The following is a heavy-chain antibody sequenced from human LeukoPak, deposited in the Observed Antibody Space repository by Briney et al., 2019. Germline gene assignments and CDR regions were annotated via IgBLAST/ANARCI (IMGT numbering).Heavy chain of an antibody. D-gene: IGHD5-24*01. Sequence: ASVKVSCKASGYTFTGYYMHWVRQAPGQGLEWMGWINPNSGGTNYAQKFQGRVTMTRDTSTSTAYMELSRLRSDDTAVYYCARRGEWLPLVDWFDPWGQGTLVTVSS. CDR1: GYTFTGYY. CDR3: ARRGEWLPLVDWFDP. J-gene: IGHJ5*02. V-gene: IGHV1-2*02. CDR2: INPNSGGT.